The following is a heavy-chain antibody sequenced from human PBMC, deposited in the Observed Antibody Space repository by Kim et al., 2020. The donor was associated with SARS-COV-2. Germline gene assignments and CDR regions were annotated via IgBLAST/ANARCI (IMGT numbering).Heavy chain of an antibody. D-gene: IGHD3-22*01. J-gene: IGHJ4*02. CDR3: ARGQDSSGCLDY. Sequence: GGSLRLSCAASGFTFSSHSMNWVRQPPGKGLEWVSSISSSSTYTYYADSVKGRFTISRDNAKDSLYLQMDSLRAEDTAVYYCARGQDSSGCLDYWGQGT. V-gene: IGHV3-21*04. CDR2: ISSSSTYT. CDR1: GFTFSSHS.